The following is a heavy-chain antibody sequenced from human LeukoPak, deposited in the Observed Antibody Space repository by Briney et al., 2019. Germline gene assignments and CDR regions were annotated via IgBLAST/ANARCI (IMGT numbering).Heavy chain of an antibody. CDR3: ARGVEPLAANTLAY. V-gene: IGHV3-53*01. D-gene: IGHD1-14*01. Sequence: GGSLRLSCAASGFTVITNDMTWGRQAQGKGLEWVSVLYSDGNTKYADSVQGRFTISRDNSKNTLYLEMNSLSPDGTAVYYCARGVEPLAANTLAYWGQGTLVTVSS. CDR1: GFTVITND. J-gene: IGHJ4*02. CDR2: LYSDGNT.